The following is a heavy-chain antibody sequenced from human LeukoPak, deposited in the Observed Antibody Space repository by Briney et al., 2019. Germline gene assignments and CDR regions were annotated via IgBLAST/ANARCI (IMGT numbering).Heavy chain of an antibody. J-gene: IGHJ4*02. V-gene: IGHV3-30*18. CDR1: GFTFSSYG. D-gene: IGHD3-16*01. Sequence: GRTLSLSCAASGFTFSSYGMHWVRQAPGKGLEWVAVITYDGSNKYYEDSGKGRFNISRDNTKNTLYLQMNSLRAEDTAVYYCAKDRGGVTLDYWGQGTLVTVSS. CDR3: AKDRGGVTLDY. CDR2: ITYDGSNK.